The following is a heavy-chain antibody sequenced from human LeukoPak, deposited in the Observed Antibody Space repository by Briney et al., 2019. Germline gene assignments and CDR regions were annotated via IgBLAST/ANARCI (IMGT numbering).Heavy chain of an antibody. CDR2: IYYSGST. D-gene: IGHD5-24*01. CDR1: GGSFSDYY. Sequence: SETLSLTCAVYGGSFSDYYWSWIRQPPGKGLEWIGYIYYSGSTYYNPSLKSRVTISVDTSKNQFSLKLSSVTAADTAVYYCARGRERWLQWWFDPWGQGTLVTVSS. V-gene: IGHV4-30-4*01. J-gene: IGHJ5*02. CDR3: ARGRERWLQWWFDP.